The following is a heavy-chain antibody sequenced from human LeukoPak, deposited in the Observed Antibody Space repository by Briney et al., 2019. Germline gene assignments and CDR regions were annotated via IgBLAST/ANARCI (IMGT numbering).Heavy chain of an antibody. CDR2: INHSGST. Sequence: SETLSLTCAVYGGSFSGYYWSWIRQPPGKGLEWIGEINHSGSTNYNPSLKSRVTISVDTSKNQFSLKLSSVTAADTAVYYCARGSMIGCCTNGVCYRNYYYMDVWGKGTTVTVSS. CDR3: ARGSMIGCCTNGVCYRNYYYMDV. CDR1: GGSFSGYY. V-gene: IGHV4-34*01. J-gene: IGHJ6*03. D-gene: IGHD2-8*01.